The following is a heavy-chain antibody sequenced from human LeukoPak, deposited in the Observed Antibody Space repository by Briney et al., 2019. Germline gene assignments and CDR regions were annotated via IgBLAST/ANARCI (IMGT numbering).Heavy chain of an antibody. Sequence: ASVKVSCKASGYTFTSNDINWVRQATGQGFEWMGWMNPNSGNTGYAQKFQGRVAMTRNTSISTAYMELSSLRSEDTAVYYCARGTVCGSGGKCSGSWYYDYWGQGILVTVSS. D-gene: IGHD6-13*01. J-gene: IGHJ4*02. CDR1: GYTFTSND. CDR2: MNPNSGNT. V-gene: IGHV1-8*01. CDR3: ARGTVCGSGGKCSGSWYYDY.